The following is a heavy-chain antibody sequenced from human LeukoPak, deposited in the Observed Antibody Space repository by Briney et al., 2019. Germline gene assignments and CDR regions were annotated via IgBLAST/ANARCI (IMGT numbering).Heavy chain of an antibody. CDR2: ISAYNGNT. Sequence: ASVKDSCKASGYTFTSYGISWVRQAPGQGFEWMGWISAYNGNTNYAQKLQGRVTMTTDTSTSTAYMELRSLRSDDTAVYYCARGAIDIVVVVAATFFDYWGQGTLVTVSS. J-gene: IGHJ4*02. CDR1: GYTFTSYG. CDR3: ARGAIDIVVVVAATFFDY. D-gene: IGHD2-15*01. V-gene: IGHV1-18*01.